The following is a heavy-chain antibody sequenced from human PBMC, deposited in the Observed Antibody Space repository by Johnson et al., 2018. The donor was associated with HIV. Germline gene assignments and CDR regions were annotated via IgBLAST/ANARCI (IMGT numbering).Heavy chain of an antibody. J-gene: IGHJ3*02. V-gene: IGHV3-7*01. D-gene: IGHD6-13*01. Sequence: VQLVESGGGLVQPGGSLRLSCAASGFTFSSYWMSWVRQAPGKGLEWVAKIKEDGTEKYYVDSVKGRFTISRDNAKNSLYLQMNSLRAEDTAVYSCAKDAAAAALRAFDNWGQGTMVTVSS. CDR1: GFTFSSYW. CDR3: AKDAAAAALRAFDN. CDR2: IKEDGTEK.